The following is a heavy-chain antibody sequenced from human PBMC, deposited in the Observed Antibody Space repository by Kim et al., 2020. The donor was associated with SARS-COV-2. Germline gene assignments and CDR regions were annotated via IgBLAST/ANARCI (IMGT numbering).Heavy chain of an antibody. CDR2: IFSGGST. Sequence: SETLSLTCAVSGDSVTGSYWAWIRQPPGKRPEWIGYIFSGGSTAYNPSLKSRLTMSLDTSKNQFSLKLASVSAADTAVYYCARDATGTTGFDPWGQGTLV. J-gene: IGHJ5*02. D-gene: IGHD1-7*01. V-gene: IGHV4-59*02. CDR1: GDSVTGSY. CDR3: ARDATGTTGFDP.